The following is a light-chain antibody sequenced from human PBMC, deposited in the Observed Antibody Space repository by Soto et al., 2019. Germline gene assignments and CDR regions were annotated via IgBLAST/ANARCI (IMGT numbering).Light chain of an antibody. J-gene: IGKJ2*01. CDR3: QLYGSSLPMYT. V-gene: IGKV3-20*01. Sequence: EIVLTQSPGTLSLSPGERATLSCRASQSVSSSYLAWYQQKPGQAPRLLIYGASSRATGIPERFSGSGSGTDFPITISTLDTEDFALYYCQLYGSSLPMYTFGQGTKLEIK. CDR2: GAS. CDR1: QSVSSSY.